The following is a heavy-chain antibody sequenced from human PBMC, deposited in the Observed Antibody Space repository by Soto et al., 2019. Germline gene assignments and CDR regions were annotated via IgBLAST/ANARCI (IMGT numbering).Heavy chain of an antibody. CDR2: ISGSGGST. V-gene: IGHV3-23*01. CDR3: ANDYDFWSGYWYYFDY. CDR1: GFTFSSYA. J-gene: IGHJ4*02. Sequence: PGGALGLSFAASGFTFSSYALSWGRPAPGKGLEWVSAISGSGGSTYYADSVKGRFTISRDNSKNTLYLQMNSLRAEDTAVYYCANDYDFWSGYWYYFDYWGQGTLVTVSS. D-gene: IGHD3-3*01.